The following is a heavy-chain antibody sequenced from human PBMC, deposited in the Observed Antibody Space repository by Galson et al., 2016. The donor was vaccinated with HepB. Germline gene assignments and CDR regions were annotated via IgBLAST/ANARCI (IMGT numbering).Heavy chain of an antibody. CDR3: AGSTGYWIPPVTDY. Sequence: SLRLSCAASGFTFSTYAMHWVRQAPGKGLEWVALIGNDGRKKFYGDSVKGRFSVSRDNSRNTLCLQMNSLRPEETAVYYCAGSTGYWIPPVTDYWGQGALVTVTS. CDR2: IGNDGRKK. J-gene: IGHJ4*02. CDR1: GFTFSTYA. V-gene: IGHV3-30*03. D-gene: IGHD2-2*03.